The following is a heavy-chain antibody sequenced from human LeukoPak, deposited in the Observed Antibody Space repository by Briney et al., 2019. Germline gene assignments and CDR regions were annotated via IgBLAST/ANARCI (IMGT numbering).Heavy chain of an antibody. J-gene: IGHJ4*02. Sequence: GGSLRLSCTASGFTFGDYAMNWFRQAPGQGLEWVGFIRSKTYGGTGEYAASVKGRFTISRDDSKSIAHLQMNSLKTGDTAVYYCTRSESGTYKGGFDFWGQGTLVTVSS. D-gene: IGHD1-26*01. CDR3: TRSESGTYKGGFDF. CDR1: GFTFGDYA. V-gene: IGHV3-49*03. CDR2: IRSKTYGGTG.